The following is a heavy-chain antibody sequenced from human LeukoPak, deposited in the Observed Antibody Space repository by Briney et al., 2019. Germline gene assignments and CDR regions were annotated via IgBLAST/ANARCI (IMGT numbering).Heavy chain of an antibody. D-gene: IGHD2-2*02. J-gene: IGHJ4*02. CDR1: GFTFSSYA. Sequence: GGSLRLSCAASGFTFSSYAMRWVRQAPGKGLEWVAAISYDGGNKYYADSVKGRFTISRGNSKNTLYLQMNSLRAEDTAVYYCAKGYCSSTSCYTWDYFDYWGQGTLVTVSS. CDR3: AKGYCSSTSCYTWDYFDY. CDR2: ISYDGGNK. V-gene: IGHV3-30-3*01.